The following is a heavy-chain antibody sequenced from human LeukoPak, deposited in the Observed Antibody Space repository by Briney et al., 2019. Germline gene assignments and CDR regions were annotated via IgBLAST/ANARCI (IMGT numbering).Heavy chain of an antibody. V-gene: IGHV1-18*01. CDR3: ARGGYGFWSGYLDY. CDR1: GYTFTSYG. Sequence: AAVNVSCNASGYTFTSYGISWVRQAHGQGLEWMGWISAYNGNTNYAQKLQVRVTMTTDTSTSTAYMELRSLRSDDTAVYYCARGGYGFWSGYLDYWGQGTLVTVSS. CDR2: ISAYNGNT. J-gene: IGHJ4*02. D-gene: IGHD3-3*01.